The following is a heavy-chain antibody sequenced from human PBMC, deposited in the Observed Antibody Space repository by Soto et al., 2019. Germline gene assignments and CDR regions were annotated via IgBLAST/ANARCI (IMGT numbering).Heavy chain of an antibody. J-gene: IGHJ5*02. CDR1: GFTFSSYA. CDR2: ISGSGGST. CDR3: AKDLSEWLLYRGSDWFDP. D-gene: IGHD3-3*01. Sequence: SLRLSCAASGFTFSSYAMSWVRQAPGKGLEWVSAISGSGGSTYYADSVKGRFTISRDNSKNTLYLQMNSLRAEDTAVYYCAKDLSEWLLYRGSDWFDPWGQGTLVTVSS. V-gene: IGHV3-23*01.